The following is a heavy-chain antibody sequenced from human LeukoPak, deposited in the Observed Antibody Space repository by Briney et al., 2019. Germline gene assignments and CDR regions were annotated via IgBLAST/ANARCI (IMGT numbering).Heavy chain of an antibody. J-gene: IGHJ4*02. CDR2: INSDGSIT. CDR3: AKDRAQQLVLDF. D-gene: IGHD6-13*01. V-gene: IGHV3-74*01. CDR1: GFTFSSYW. Sequence: GGSLRLSCAASGFTFSSYWMHWVRQAPGKGLVWVSVINSDGSITTYADSVKGRFTVSRDNAKNTLYLQMNSLRAEDTAVYYCAKDRAQQLVLDFWGQGTLVTVSS.